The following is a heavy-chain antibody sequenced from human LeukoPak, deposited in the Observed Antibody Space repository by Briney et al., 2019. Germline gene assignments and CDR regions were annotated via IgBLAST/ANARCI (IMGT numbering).Heavy chain of an antibody. Sequence: PGGSLRLSCAASGFTFDDYAMHWVRQAPGKGLEWVSGISWNSGSIGYADSVKGRFTISRDNAKNSLYLQMNSLRAEDTALYYCAKGAIAVAGIYFDYWGQGTLVTVSS. V-gene: IGHV3-9*01. CDR3: AKGAIAVAGIYFDY. CDR1: GFTFDDYA. D-gene: IGHD6-19*01. CDR2: ISWNSGSI. J-gene: IGHJ4*02.